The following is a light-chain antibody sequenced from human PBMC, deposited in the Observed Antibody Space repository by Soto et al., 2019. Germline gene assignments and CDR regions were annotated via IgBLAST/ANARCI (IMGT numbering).Light chain of an antibody. CDR2: NAS. CDR1: QSVSNK. V-gene: IGKV3-15*01. J-gene: IGKJ1*01. Sequence: EILMTQSPATLSVSPGERATLFCRASQSVSNKLAWYQQKPGQTPRLLIFNASTRATGIPAMFSGSGSGTEFTLTLSSVQSEDFAVYYCQHYNNYLAWTCGQGTK. CDR3: QHYNNYLAWT.